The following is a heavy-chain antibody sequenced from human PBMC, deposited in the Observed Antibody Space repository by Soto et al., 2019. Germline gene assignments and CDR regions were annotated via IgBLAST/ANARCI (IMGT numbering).Heavy chain of an antibody. CDR3: ARPASGGSRDAFDV. Sequence: GESLKISCKASGYKFTTFWLNWVRQTPGKGLEWLGRIDPTDSFTNYSPPFEGHVTISVDRSISTTYLQWNSLQASDTAIYYCARPASGGSRDAFDVWGQGTTVTVSS. CDR1: GYKFTTFW. J-gene: IGHJ3*01. D-gene: IGHD2-15*01. V-gene: IGHV5-10-1*01. CDR2: IDPTDSFT.